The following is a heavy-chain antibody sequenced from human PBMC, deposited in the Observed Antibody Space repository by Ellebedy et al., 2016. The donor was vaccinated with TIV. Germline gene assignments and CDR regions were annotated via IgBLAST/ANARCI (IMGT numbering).Heavy chain of an antibody. Sequence: GESLKISCAASGFTFSSYGMHWVRQAPGEGLEWVAVISYHGTNTHYADSVKGRSTISRDNSKNTLYLQMNSLRVEDTAMYYCARLVRPYDSLYFDLWGQGTLVTVSS. CDR2: ISYHGTNT. J-gene: IGHJ4*02. CDR3: ARLVRPYDSLYFDL. V-gene: IGHV3-30*03. D-gene: IGHD5-12*01. CDR1: GFTFSSYG.